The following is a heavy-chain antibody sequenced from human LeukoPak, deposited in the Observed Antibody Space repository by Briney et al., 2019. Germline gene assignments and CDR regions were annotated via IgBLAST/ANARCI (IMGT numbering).Heavy chain of an antibody. CDR3: AKGRDSSGRQYFQH. V-gene: IGHV3-23*01. J-gene: IGHJ1*01. CDR2: ISSSGGST. D-gene: IGHD3-22*01. CDR1: GFTFTNFA. Sequence: SGGSLRLSCAASGFTFTNFAMTWVRHAPGKGLDWVSTISSSGGSTYYADSVKGRFNISRDNSKNTLYLQMNSLRAEDTAVYFCAKGRDSSGRQYFQHWGQGTLVTVSS.